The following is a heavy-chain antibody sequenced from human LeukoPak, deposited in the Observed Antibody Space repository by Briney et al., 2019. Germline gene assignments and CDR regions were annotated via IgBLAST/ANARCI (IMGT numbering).Heavy chain of an antibody. V-gene: IGHV4-34*01. D-gene: IGHD6-13*01. Sequence: PSETLSLTCAVYGGSFSGYYWSWIRQPPGKGLEWIGEINHSGSTNYNPSLKSRVTISVDTSKNQFSLKLSSVTAADTAVYYCARTEIAAAGIFDYWGQGALVTVSS. CDR3: ARTEIAAAGIFDY. CDR1: GGSFSGYY. CDR2: INHSGST. J-gene: IGHJ4*02.